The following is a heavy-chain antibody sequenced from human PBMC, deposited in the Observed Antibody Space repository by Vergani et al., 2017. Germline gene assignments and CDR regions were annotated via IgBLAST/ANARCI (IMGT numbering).Heavy chain of an antibody. V-gene: IGHV5-51*01. CDR2: IYPGDSDT. J-gene: IGHJ4*02. Sequence: EVQLVQSGAEVKKPGASLKISCKGSGYSFTSYWIGWVRQMPGKGLEWMGIIYPGDSDTRYSPSFQGQVTISADKSISTAYLQWGSLKASDTAMYYCARQGPLVGAPGGVDYWGQGTLVTVSS. CDR1: GYSFTSYW. CDR3: ARQGPLVGAPGGVDY. D-gene: IGHD1-26*01.